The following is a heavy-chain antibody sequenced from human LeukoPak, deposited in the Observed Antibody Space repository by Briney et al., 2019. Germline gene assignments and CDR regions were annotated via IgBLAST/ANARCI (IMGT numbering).Heavy chain of an antibody. CDR3: AGAGALMVRGGDAFDI. V-gene: IGHV1-2*02. CDR2: INPDSGGT. J-gene: IGHJ3*02. CDR1: GYTFTDSS. D-gene: IGHD3-10*01. Sequence: ASVKVSCKASGYTFTDSSIHWVRQAPGQGLEWMGWINPDSGGTNYAQKFQGRVTMTRDTSISTAYMELSRLRSDDTAVYYCAGAGALMVRGGDAFDIWGQGTMVTVSS.